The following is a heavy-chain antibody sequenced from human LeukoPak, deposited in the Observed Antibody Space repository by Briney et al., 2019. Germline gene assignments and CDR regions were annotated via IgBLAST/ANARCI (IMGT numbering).Heavy chain of an antibody. Sequence: GGSLRLSCAASGFTFSNYWMHWVRQAPGKGLGWVSRINSDGINTSYADSVKGRFTISRDNAKNTLNLQMNSLRAEDTAVYYCARDLGQYYDTSDNWFDPWGQGTLVTVSS. V-gene: IGHV3-74*01. CDR2: INSDGINT. CDR1: GFTFSNYW. CDR3: ARDLGQYYDTSDNWFDP. J-gene: IGHJ5*02. D-gene: IGHD3-22*01.